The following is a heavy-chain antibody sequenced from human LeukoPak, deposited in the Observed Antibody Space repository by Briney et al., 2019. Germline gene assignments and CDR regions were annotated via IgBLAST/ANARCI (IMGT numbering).Heavy chain of an antibody. J-gene: IGHJ4*02. D-gene: IGHD5-12*01. Sequence: GRSLRLSCAASGFTFSSYGMNWVRQAPGKGLEWVSAISDSGVSTYYADSVKGRFTVSRDNSKNTLYLQMNSLRAEDTAVYYCALWLRGAGYFDYWGQGTLVTVSS. CDR2: ISDSGVST. CDR3: ALWLRGAGYFDY. V-gene: IGHV3-23*01. CDR1: GFTFSSYG.